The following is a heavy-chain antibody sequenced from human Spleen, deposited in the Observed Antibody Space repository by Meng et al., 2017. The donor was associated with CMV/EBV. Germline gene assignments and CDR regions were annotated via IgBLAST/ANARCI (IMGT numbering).Heavy chain of an antibody. CDR2: IYSGGST. J-gene: IGHJ4*02. D-gene: IGHD1-1*01. CDR3: ARDLTTGTHDY. Sequence: GGSLRLSCAASGFTVSSNYMSWVRQAPGKGLEWVSVIYSGGSTYYADSVKGRFTISRDNSKNTLYLQMNSLRAEDTAVYYCARDLTTGTHDYWGQGTLVTVSS. V-gene: IGHV3-53*01. CDR1: GFTVSSNY.